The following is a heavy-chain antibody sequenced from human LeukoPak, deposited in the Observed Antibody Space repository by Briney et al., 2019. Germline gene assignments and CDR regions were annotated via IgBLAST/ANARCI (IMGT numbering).Heavy chain of an antibody. J-gene: IGHJ4*02. D-gene: IGHD3-3*01. CDR3: ARDSYDFWIGHYPTIEPLDY. Sequence: ASVKVSCKASGYTFTSYGISWVRQAPGQGLEWMRWISAYNGNTNYAQKLQGRVTMTTDTSTSTAYMELRSLRSDDTAVYYCARDSYDFWIGHYPTIEPLDYWGRGTLVTVSS. V-gene: IGHV1-18*01. CDR2: ISAYNGNT. CDR1: GYTFTSYG.